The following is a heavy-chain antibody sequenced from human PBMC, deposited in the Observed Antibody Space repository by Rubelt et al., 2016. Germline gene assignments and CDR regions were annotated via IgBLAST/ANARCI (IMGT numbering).Heavy chain of an antibody. V-gene: IGHV4-34*11. CDR1: GGSLSGYY. CDR3: ARFGAAAGTDY. CDR2: IYYSGST. J-gene: IGHJ4*02. Sequence: QVQLQQWGAGLLKPSETLSLTCAVYGGSLSGYYWSWIRQPPGKGLEWIGYIYYSGSTGYNTSLKSRVTISIDTSKNQFSRKLSFVTSADTAMYYCARFGAAAGTDYWGQGALVTVSS. D-gene: IGHD6-13*01.